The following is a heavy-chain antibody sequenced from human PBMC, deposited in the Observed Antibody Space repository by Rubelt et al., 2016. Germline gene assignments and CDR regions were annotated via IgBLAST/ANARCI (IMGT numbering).Heavy chain of an antibody. CDR2: IYYSGST. J-gene: IGHJ4*02. Sequence: QLQLQESGPGLVTPSETLSLTCTVSGGSISSYYWSWIRQPPGKGLEWIGYIYYSGSTNYNPSLKSRVTISVDTSKNQFSLKLSDVTAADTAVYYCARGFRDGDNDGYYFDYWGQGTLVTVSS. D-gene: IGHD5-24*01. CDR3: ARGFRDGDNDGYYFDY. V-gene: IGHV4-59*01. CDR1: GGSISSYY.